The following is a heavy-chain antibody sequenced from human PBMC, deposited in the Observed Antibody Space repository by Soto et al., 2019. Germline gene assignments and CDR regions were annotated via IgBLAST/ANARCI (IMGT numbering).Heavy chain of an antibody. D-gene: IGHD3-22*01. Sequence: PGGSLRLSCAASGFTFSSYGMHWVRQAPGKGLEWVAVISYDGSNKYYADSVKGRFTISRDNSKNTLYLQMNSLRAEDTAVYYCASLYYDSSGYDTYYGMDVWGQGTTVTVSS. V-gene: IGHV3-30*03. CDR1: GFTFSSYG. CDR3: ASLYYDSSGYDTYYGMDV. CDR2: ISYDGSNK. J-gene: IGHJ6*02.